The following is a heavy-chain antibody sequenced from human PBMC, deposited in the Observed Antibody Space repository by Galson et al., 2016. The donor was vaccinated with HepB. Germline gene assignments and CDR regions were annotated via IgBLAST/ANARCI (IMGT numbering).Heavy chain of an antibody. D-gene: IGHD1-26*01. CDR2: TYYRSKWYN. Sequence: CAISGDSVSSNTAAWNWVRQSPSRGLEWLGRTYYRSKWYNDYAVSLRSRITINADTSKNEFSLQLNSVTPEDTAVYYCASGWAFDDWGQGTLVTVSS. V-gene: IGHV6-1*01. CDR3: ASGWAFDD. J-gene: IGHJ4*02. CDR1: GDSVSSNTAA.